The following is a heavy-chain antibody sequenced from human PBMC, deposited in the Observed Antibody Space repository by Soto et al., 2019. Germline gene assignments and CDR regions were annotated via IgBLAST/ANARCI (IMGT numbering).Heavy chain of an antibody. Sequence: EVQLVESGGGLVQPGGSLRLSCLASEFTFNTYWMNWVRQAPGKGLEWVANIKDDGREKYYVDSVKCRFTISRDNGKNSLYLQMNSLRGEDTAVYYCARDWGTPGRGSAVGYYYHYGMDVWGQGTTVTVSS. CDR2: IKDDGREK. CDR1: EFTFNTYW. D-gene: IGHD6-13*01. J-gene: IGHJ6*02. V-gene: IGHV3-7*05. CDR3: ARDWGTPGRGSAVGYYYHYGMDV.